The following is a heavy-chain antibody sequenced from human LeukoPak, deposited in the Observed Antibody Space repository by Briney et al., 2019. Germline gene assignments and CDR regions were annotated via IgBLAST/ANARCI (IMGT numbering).Heavy chain of an antibody. Sequence: GASVKVSCKTSGYTFTRYGIGWVRQAPGQGLEWMGWISTFKGDTKYAQKFQDRVTMTRDTSINTAYMELGSLRSDDSAVYYCARAAADGGSYYAYWGQGTLVTVSS. V-gene: IGHV1-18*01. CDR1: GYTFTRYG. J-gene: IGHJ4*02. CDR3: ARAAADGGSYYAY. CDR2: ISTFKGDT. D-gene: IGHD3-10*01.